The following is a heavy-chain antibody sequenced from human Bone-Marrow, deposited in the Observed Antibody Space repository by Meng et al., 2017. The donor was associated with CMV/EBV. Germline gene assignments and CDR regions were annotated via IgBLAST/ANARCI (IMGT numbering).Heavy chain of an antibody. CDR1: GVSISSSSYY. CDR2: GDYSGST. V-gene: IGHV4-39*07. CDR3: ARDERRGYCSSASCPDYGMDV. Sequence: SETLSLTCTVSGVSISSSSYYWGWIRQPPGKGLEWIGSGDYSGSTYYNPSLKSRVTISVATSKNQFSLKLSSVTAADTAVYYCARDERRGYCSSASCPDYGMDVCGQGTTVTVSS. J-gene: IGHJ6*02. D-gene: IGHD2-2*01.